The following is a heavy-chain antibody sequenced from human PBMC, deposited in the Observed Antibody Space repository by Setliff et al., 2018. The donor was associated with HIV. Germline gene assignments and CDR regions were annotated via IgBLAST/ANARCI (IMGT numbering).Heavy chain of an antibody. CDR2: IFHSGNT. D-gene: IGHD3-10*01. Sequence: SETLSLTCTVSGDSMSSVNYFWVWVRQPPGKGLEWMGNIFHSGNTYYSPSLKSRVTISVDTSQTQFSLKLSSVTAADTAVYYCARVRGRYYYHYAMDVWGQGTTVTVSS. CDR1: GDSMSSVNYF. J-gene: IGHJ6*02. V-gene: IGHV4-39*07. CDR3: ARVRGRYYYHYAMDV.